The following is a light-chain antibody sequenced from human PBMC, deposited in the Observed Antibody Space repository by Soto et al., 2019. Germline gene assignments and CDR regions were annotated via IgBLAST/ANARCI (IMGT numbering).Light chain of an antibody. J-gene: IGLJ2*01. CDR3: SSYAGSNNFVL. CDR2: EVT. CDR1: SSDVGGYNY. Sequence: QLVLTQPPSASGSPGQSVTISCTGTSSDVGGYNYVSWYQHHPGKAPKLMIYEVTKRPSGVPDRFSGSKSGNTASLTVSGLQAEDEADYYCSSYAGSNNFVLFGGGTKLTVL. V-gene: IGLV2-8*01.